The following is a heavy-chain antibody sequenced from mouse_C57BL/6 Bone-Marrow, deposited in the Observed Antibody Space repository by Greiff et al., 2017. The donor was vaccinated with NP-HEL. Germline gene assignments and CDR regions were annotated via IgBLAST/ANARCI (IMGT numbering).Heavy chain of an antibody. V-gene: IGHV1-15*01. CDR3: TRSFYYGNYAYFDY. D-gene: IGHD2-1*01. CDR2: IYPETGGT. CDR1: GYTFTDYE. Sequence: QVQLQQPGAELVRPGASVTLSCKASGYTFTDYEMHWVKQTPVHGLEWIGAIYPETGGTAYNQKFKGKAILTADKSSSTAYMELRSLTSEDSAVYYCTRSFYYGNYAYFDYWGQGTTLTVSS. J-gene: IGHJ2*01.